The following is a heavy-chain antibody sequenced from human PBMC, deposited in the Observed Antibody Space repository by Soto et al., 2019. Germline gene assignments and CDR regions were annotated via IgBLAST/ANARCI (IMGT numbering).Heavy chain of an antibody. Sequence: QVQLVQSGTEVKKPGASVKVSCKASGNSFNNYDINWVRQATGQGLEWLGWMTGGNTGYAQKFQGRVTMTWSTSISTAYMELSSLTSEDTAVYYCAWYENPAAFISWGQGTLVTVSS. J-gene: IGHJ4*02. CDR3: AWYENPAAFIS. CDR1: GNSFNNYD. D-gene: IGHD6-13*01. CDR2: MTGGNT. V-gene: IGHV1-8*01.